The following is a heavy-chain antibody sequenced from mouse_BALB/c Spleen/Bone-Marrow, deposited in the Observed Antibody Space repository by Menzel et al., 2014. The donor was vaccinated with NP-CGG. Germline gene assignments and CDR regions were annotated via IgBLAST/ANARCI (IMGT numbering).Heavy chain of an antibody. CDR3: AREGGTTAHYYAMDY. J-gene: IGHJ4*01. Sequence: EVKLVESGGGLVKPGGSLKLSCAASGFTFSSYAMSWVRQTPEKRLEWVASISSGGSTYYPDSVKGRFTISRDNARNILYLQMRSLRSEDTAMYYCAREGGTTAHYYAMDYWXQGTSVTVSS. CDR1: GFTFSSYA. D-gene: IGHD1-2*01. CDR2: ISSGGST. V-gene: IGHV5-6-5*01.